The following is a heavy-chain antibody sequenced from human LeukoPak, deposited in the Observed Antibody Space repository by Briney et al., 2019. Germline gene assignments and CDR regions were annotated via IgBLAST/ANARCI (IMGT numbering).Heavy chain of an antibody. CDR1: GYSFTNYG. J-gene: IGHJ5*02. D-gene: IGHD2-15*01. Sequence: ASVTVSCKASGYSFTNYGITWVRQAPGQGLEWLGWISAYDGSTNYAQKFRGRVTMTTDTSTGTVFMDLRSLRSDDTAVYYCARGSLGDCNGGSCYSNGHWFDPWGQGTLVTVSS. CDR2: ISAYDGST. V-gene: IGHV1-18*01. CDR3: ARGSLGDCNGGSCYSNGHWFDP.